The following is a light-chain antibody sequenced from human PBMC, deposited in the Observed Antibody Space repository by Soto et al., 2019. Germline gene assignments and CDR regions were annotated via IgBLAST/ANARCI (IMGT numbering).Light chain of an antibody. J-gene: IGKJ5*01. CDR2: DAS. Sequence: EIVLTQSPATLSLSPGERATLSFMASQGVSKYLAWYQQKPGQSPRLLNYDASNRATGIPARFSGSGSGTDFTLTISSLEPEDFAVYYCQQRSDWLPITFGQGTRLEIK. CDR3: QQRSDWLPIT. V-gene: IGKV3-11*01. CDR1: QGVSKY.